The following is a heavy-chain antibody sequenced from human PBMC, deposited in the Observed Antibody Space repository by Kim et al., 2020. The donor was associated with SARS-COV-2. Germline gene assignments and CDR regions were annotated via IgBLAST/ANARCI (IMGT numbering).Heavy chain of an antibody. V-gene: IGHV1-46*01. D-gene: IGHD3-9*01. CDR3: ARGSPVYYYILTGYYRDY. CDR2: INPSGGST. Sequence: ASVKVSCKASGYTFTSYYMHWVRQAPGQGLEWMGIINPSGGSTSYAQKFQGRVTMTRDTSTSTVYMELSSLRSEDTAVYYWARGSPVYYYILTGYYRDYWGQGTLVTVSS. CDR1: GYTFTSYY. J-gene: IGHJ4*02.